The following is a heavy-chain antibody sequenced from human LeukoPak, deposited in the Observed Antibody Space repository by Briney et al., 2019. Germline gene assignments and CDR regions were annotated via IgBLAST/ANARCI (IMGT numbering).Heavy chain of an antibody. Sequence: PGGSLRLSCAASGFTFSSYAMHWDRQAPGKGLEYVSAISSNGGSTYYANSVKGRFTISRDNSKNTLYLQMGSLRAEDMAVYYCAREIYSGYASHFDYWGQGTLVTVSS. J-gene: IGHJ4*02. CDR1: GFTFSSYA. D-gene: IGHD5-12*01. V-gene: IGHV3-64*01. CDR2: ISSNGGST. CDR3: AREIYSGYASHFDY.